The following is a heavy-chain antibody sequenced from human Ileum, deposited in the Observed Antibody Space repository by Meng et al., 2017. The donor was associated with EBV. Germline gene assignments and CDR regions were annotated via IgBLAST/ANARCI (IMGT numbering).Heavy chain of an antibody. D-gene: IGHD6-19*01. CDR3: ARFQMGPAVSGLHFDS. Sequence: XESXPXXXKPSXXLSLTCTLXGGSVNSGGYYWTWIRQPPGKRLEFIGYIYPHGNTNYNPSLKTRVTISLDTSNNQFSLRLRSVTAADTAVYYCARFQMGPAVSGLHFDSWGQGSLVTVSS. J-gene: IGHJ4*02. V-gene: IGHV4-61*08. CDR2: IYPHGNT. CDR1: GGSVNSGGYY.